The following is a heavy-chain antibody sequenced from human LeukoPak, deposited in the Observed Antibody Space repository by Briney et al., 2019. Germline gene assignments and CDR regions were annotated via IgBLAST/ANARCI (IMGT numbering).Heavy chain of an antibody. CDR2: ISGSGGST. Sequence: GRSLRLSCAASGFTFSSYAMHWVRQAPGKGLEWVSAISGSGGSTYYADSVKGRFTISRDNSKNTLYLQMNSLRAEDTAVYYCAKDLRYFDWLLSRGFDYWGQGTLVTVSS. CDR3: AKDLRYFDWLLSRGFDY. CDR1: GFTFSSYA. J-gene: IGHJ4*02. V-gene: IGHV3-23*01. D-gene: IGHD3-9*01.